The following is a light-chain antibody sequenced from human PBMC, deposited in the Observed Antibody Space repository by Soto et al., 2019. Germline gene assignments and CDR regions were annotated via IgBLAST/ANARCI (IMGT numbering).Light chain of an antibody. CDR3: QQYGSSGT. J-gene: IGKJ1*01. CDR1: QSVSNNY. V-gene: IGKV3-20*01. Sequence: RTLSLSPGERATLSCRASQSVSNNYLAWYQQKPGQAPRLLIHGASNRATGIPDRFSGSGSGTDFTLTISRLEPEDFAVYYCQQYGSSGTFGQGTKVDIK. CDR2: GAS.